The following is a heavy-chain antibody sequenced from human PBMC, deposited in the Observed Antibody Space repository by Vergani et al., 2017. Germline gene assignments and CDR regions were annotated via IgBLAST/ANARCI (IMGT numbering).Heavy chain of an antibody. CDR3: ARVGYSSGWYRPYYFDY. Sequence: QVQLVQSGAEVKKPGSSVKVSCKASGGTFSSYTISWVRQAPGQGLEWMGWINPNSGGTNYAQKFQGRVTMTRDTSISTAYMELSRLRSDDTAVYYCARVGYSSGWYRPYYFDYWGQGTLVTVSS. CDR2: INPNSGGT. CDR1: GGTFSSYT. D-gene: IGHD6-19*01. J-gene: IGHJ4*02. V-gene: IGHV1-2*02.